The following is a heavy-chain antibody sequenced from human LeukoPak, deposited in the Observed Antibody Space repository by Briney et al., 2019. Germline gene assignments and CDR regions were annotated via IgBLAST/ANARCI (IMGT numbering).Heavy chain of an antibody. Sequence: GGPLRLSCAASGFTFSSYGMHWVRQAPGKGLEWVAAIWYDGSNKDYADSVKGRFTISRDNSKNTLYRQMNSLRAEDTAVYYCARDLQGSYYDSSGSWGQGTLVTVSS. J-gene: IGHJ5*02. CDR3: ARDLQGSYYDSSGS. V-gene: IGHV3-33*01. D-gene: IGHD3-22*01. CDR2: IWYDGSNK. CDR1: GFTFSSYG.